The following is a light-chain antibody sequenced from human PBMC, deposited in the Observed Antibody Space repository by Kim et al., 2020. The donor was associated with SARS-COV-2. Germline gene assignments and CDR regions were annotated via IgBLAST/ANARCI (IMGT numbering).Light chain of an antibody. Sequence: DIQMTQTPSSLSASVGDRVSITCRASQTISNYLNWYQQKPGKVLKLLIYSASTLQSGVPSTFSGSGSGTDFTLTISSLQPEDFATYICQQSYTTPWTFGQGTKVDIK. CDR1: QTISNY. V-gene: IGKV1-39*01. J-gene: IGKJ1*01. CDR2: SAS. CDR3: QQSYTTPWT.